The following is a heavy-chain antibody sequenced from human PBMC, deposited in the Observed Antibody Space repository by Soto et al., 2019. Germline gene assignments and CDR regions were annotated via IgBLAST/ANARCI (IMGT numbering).Heavy chain of an antibody. CDR3: ARQIYDSDTGPNFQYYFDS. Sequence: PXESLRISCKGSGYTFSTYWIGLVRQVPGKGLEWMGIIYPGDSDARYSPSFRGHVTISVTKSITTVFLQWSSLRASDTAMYYCARQIYDSDTGPNFQYYFDSWGQGTPVTVSS. V-gene: IGHV5-51*01. CDR1: GYTFSTYW. J-gene: IGHJ4*02. D-gene: IGHD3-22*01. CDR2: IYPGDSDA.